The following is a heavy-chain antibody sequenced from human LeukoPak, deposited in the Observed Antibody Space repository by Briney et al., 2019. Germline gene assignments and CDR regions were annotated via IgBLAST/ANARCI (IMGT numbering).Heavy chain of an antibody. CDR1: GFTFSSYA. J-gene: IGHJ4*02. CDR3: AKSVGSGSYYNNDC. Sequence: GGSLRLSCAASGFTFSSYAMTWVGQAPGQGLEWVSGITSGGGTYYADSVKGRFTFSRDNSKNTLYVQMNSLRADDTAVYYCAKSVGSGSYYNNDCWGQGTLVTVSS. V-gene: IGHV3-23*01. CDR2: ITSGGGT. D-gene: IGHD3-10*01.